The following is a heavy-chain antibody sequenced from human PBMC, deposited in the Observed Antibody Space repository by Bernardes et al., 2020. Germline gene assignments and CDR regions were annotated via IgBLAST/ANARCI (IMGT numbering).Heavy chain of an antibody. CDR1: GYTFPDYY. CDR3: ARSGLAGIQLWFFDS. CDR2: ISPNSGNT. J-gene: IGHJ4*02. D-gene: IGHD5-18*01. V-gene: IGHV1-2*02. Sequence: VSVKVSCKASGYTFPDYYIHWVRQAPGKGLELLGWISPNSGNTHYVQTFQGRLSMTRDTSINTVYMDLSSLRYDDMAIYYCARSGLAGIQLWFFDSWGQGTLVTVSS.